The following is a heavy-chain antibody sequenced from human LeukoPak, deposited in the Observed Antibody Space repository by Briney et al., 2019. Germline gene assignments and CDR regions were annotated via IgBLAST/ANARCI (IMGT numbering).Heavy chain of an antibody. V-gene: IGHV3-30*04. CDR3: ARRRIGVLRGVTGPPDY. J-gene: IGHJ4*02. CDR1: GFTFSSCA. D-gene: IGHD3-10*01. CDR2: ISSDGTYN. Sequence: GGSLRLSCTASGFTFSSCAMYWVRQAPGKGLEWVAIISSDGTYNYYADSVKGRFIISRDNSQNTLYLQMNSLRADDTAVYYCARRRIGVLRGVTGPPDYWGQGTLVTVSS.